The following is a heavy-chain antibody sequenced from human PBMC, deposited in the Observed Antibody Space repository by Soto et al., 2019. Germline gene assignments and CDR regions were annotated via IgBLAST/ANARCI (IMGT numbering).Heavy chain of an antibody. D-gene: IGHD2-15*01. V-gene: IGHV4-61*01. Sequence: SETLSLTCTVSGGSVSSGSYYWSWIRQPPGKGLEWIGYIYYSGSTNYNPSLKSRVTISVDTSKNQFSLKLSSVTAADTAVYYCARVGLLLSYYYYGMDVWGQGTTVTVSS. CDR2: IYYSGST. CDR1: GGSVSSGSYY. CDR3: ARVGLLLSYYYYGMDV. J-gene: IGHJ6*02.